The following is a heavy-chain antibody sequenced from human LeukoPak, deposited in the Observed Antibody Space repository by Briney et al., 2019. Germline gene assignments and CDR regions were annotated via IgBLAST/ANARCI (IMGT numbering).Heavy chain of an antibody. D-gene: IGHD4-23*01. V-gene: IGHV1-46*01. CDR1: GYTFTSYY. Sequence: ASVKVSCKASGYTFTSYYMHWVRQAPGQGLEWMGIINPSGGSTSYARKFQGRVTMTRDTSTSTVYMELSSLRSEDTAVYYCARDRVGVVTPGDAFDIWGQGTMVTVSS. J-gene: IGHJ3*02. CDR2: INPSGGST. CDR3: ARDRVGVVTPGDAFDI.